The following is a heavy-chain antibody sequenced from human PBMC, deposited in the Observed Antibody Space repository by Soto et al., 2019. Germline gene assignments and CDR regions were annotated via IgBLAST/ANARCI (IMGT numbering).Heavy chain of an antibody. CDR3: ATDTVGASYDY. D-gene: IGHD1-26*01. CDR2: IYYSGST. V-gene: IGHV4-59*01. CDR1: GGSISNYY. Sequence: SETLSLTCTVSGGSISNYYWSWIRQPPGKGLEWIGHIYYSGSTNYNPSLKSRVTISVDTSKNQFSLNLSSVTAADTAVYYCATDTVGASYDYWGRGTRVTVSS. J-gene: IGHJ4*02.